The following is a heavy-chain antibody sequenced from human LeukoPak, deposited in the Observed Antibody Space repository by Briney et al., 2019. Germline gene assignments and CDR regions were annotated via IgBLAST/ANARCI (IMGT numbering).Heavy chain of an antibody. J-gene: IGHJ4*02. V-gene: IGHV4-4*02. CDR3: ARGHRSGWYDY. CDR1: GDSITSDKW. Sequence: SETLSLTCAVSGDSITSDKWWTWVRQPPGKGLEWIGEIHHSKSSNYYPSLKSRVTISVDTSKNQFSLKLSSVTAADTAVYYCARGHRSGWYDYWGQGTLVTVSS. CDR2: IHHSKSS. D-gene: IGHD6-19*01.